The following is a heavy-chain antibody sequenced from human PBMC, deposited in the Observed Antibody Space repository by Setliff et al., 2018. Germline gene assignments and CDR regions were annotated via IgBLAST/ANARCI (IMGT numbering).Heavy chain of an antibody. CDR1: GYTLTTYF. CDR2: INTNTGNP. Sequence: ASVKVSCKASGYTLTTYFMNWVRQAPGQGLEWMGWINTNTGNPTYAQGFTGRFVFPLDTSVSTAYLQISSLKAEDTALYYCARASRFGTIKYRGDYYMDVWGKGTTVTVSS. CDR3: ARASRFGTIKYRGDYYMDV. V-gene: IGHV7-4-1*02. J-gene: IGHJ6*03. D-gene: IGHD3-10*01.